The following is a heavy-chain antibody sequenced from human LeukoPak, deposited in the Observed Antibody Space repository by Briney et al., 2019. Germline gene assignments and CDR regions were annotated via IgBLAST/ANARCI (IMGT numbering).Heavy chain of an antibody. V-gene: IGHV4-59*01. Sequence: SETLSLTCTVSGDSISSFHWSWIRQPPGKTLEWIGEIYYSGSTKYNPSLKSRVTISVDTSKNQFSLKLSSVTAADTAVYYCLRSSGNYFGPWGQGTLVTVSS. CDR2: IYYSGST. J-gene: IGHJ5*02. CDR3: LRSSGNYFGP. D-gene: IGHD1-26*01. CDR1: GDSISSFH.